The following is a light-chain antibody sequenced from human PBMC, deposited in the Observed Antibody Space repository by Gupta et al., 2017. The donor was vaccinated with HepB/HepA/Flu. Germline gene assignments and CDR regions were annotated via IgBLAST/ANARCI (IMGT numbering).Light chain of an antibody. J-gene: IGLJ3*02. Sequence: QSALTQPRSVSGSPGQSVTISCPGSSSDVGGYNYVSWYQQHPGKAPKLMIYDVSKRPSGVPAHFSGSKSGNTASLTISGLQAEDEADYYCCSYAGSYTWVFGGGTKLTVL. CDR2: DVS. V-gene: IGLV2-11*01. CDR3: CSYAGSYTWV. CDR1: SSDVGGYNY.